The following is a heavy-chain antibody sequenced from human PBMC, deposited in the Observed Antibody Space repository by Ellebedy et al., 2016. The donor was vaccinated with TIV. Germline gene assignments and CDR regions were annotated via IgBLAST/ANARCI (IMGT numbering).Heavy chain of an antibody. D-gene: IGHD3-3*01. CDR3: ARRRLDYDFWSGYYKYWYFDL. Sequence: MPSETLSLTCAVYGGSFSGYYWSRIRQPPGKGLEWIGEINHSGSTNYNPSLKSRVTISVDTSKNQFSLKLSSVTAADTAVYYCARRRLDYDFWSGYYKYWYFDLWGRGTLVTVSS. CDR1: GGSFSGYY. J-gene: IGHJ2*01. V-gene: IGHV4-34*01. CDR2: INHSGST.